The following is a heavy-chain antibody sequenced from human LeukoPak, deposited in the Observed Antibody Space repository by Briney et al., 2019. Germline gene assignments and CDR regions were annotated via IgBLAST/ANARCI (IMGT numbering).Heavy chain of an antibody. V-gene: IGHV3-43*02. CDR3: AKDTGSGWTFDY. Sequence: GGSLRLSCAASGFTFDDYAMHWVRQAPGKGLEWVSLISGDGGSIYYADSVKGRFTISRDNSKNSLYLQMNSLRTEDTALYYCAKDTGSGWTFDYWGQGTLVTVSS. CDR1: GFTFDDYA. J-gene: IGHJ4*02. D-gene: IGHD6-25*01. CDR2: ISGDGGSI.